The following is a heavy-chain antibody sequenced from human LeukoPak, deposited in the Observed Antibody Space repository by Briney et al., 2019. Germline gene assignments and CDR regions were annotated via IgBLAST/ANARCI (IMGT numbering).Heavy chain of an antibody. CDR1: GYTFTGYY. Sequence: ASVNVSCKASGYTFTGYYMHWVRQAPGQGLEWMGWINPNSGGTNYAQKFQGRLTMTRDTSISTAYMELSRLRSDDTAVYYCARKLSGYDAYYFDYWRHGTLDSISS. CDR2: INPNSGGT. D-gene: IGHD5-12*01. V-gene: IGHV1-2*02. J-gene: IGHJ4*01. CDR3: ARKLSGYDAYYFDY.